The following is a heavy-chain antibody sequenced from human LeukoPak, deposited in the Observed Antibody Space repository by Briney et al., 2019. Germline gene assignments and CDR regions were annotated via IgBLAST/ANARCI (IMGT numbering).Heavy chain of an antibody. CDR1: GGTFSSYA. CDR3: ARLSPYGSGSDFDY. D-gene: IGHD3-10*01. J-gene: IGHJ4*02. Sequence: SVKVSCKASGGTFSSYAISWVRQAPGQGLEWMRGIIPIFGTANYAQKFQGRVTITADKSTSTAYMELSSLRSEDTAVYYCARLSPYGSGSDFDYWGQGTLVTVSS. V-gene: IGHV1-69*06. CDR2: IIPIFGTA.